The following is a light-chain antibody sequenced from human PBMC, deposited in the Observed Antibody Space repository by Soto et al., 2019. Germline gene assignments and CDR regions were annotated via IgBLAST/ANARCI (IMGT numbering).Light chain of an antibody. V-gene: IGKV3-15*01. CDR3: QQYNNWPPYT. J-gene: IGKJ2*01. CDR2: VAS. Sequence: IVMTQSPATLSVSPGDRVTLSCRASQSVSSDLAWYQQRPGQAPRLLIYVASTRATGIPARFSGTGSGTEFTLTISSLQSEDFAIYNCQQYNNWPPYTFGQGTKVDIK. CDR1: QSVSSD.